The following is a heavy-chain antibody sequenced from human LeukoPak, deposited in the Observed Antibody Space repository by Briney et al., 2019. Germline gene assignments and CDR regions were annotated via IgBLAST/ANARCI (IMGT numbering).Heavy chain of an antibody. CDR1: GGSISSGDYY. CDR2: IYYSGST. V-gene: IGHV4-30-4*01. CDR3: ARPQGPNYYDSSGYLAFDI. J-gene: IGHJ3*02. Sequence: SETLSLTCTVSGGSISSGDYYWSWIRQPPGKGLEWIGYIYYSGSTHYNPSLKSRVTISVDTSKNQFSLKLSSVTAADTAVYYCARPQGPNYYDSSGYLAFDIWGQGTMVTVSS. D-gene: IGHD3-22*01.